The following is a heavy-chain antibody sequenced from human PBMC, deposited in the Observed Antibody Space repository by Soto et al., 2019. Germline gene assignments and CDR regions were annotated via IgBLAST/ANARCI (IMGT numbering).Heavy chain of an antibody. D-gene: IGHD2-21*01. CDR3: AKNTGGNSYYFDF. Sequence: GGSLRLSCAASGFTFSSYSMNWVRQAPGKGLEWVSSISSSSSYIYYADSVKGRFTISRDNAKNTLYLQMNSLRAEDTAVYYCAKNTGGNSYYFDFWGQGTLVTVSS. CDR2: ISSSSSYI. CDR1: GFTFSSYS. V-gene: IGHV3-21*01. J-gene: IGHJ4*02.